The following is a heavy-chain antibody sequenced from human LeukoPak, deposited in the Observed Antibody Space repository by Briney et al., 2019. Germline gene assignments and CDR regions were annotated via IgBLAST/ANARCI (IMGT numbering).Heavy chain of an antibody. J-gene: IGHJ4*02. D-gene: IGHD2-15*01. CDR3: ARRLCGIGTCYKFDY. CDR1: GFTFKSYW. Sequence: GGSLRLSCAASGFTFKSYWMSWVRQAPGKGLEWVASIKEDGSEKYYVDSVKGRFTISRDNAENSLYLQMNSLRAEDTAVYFCARRLCGIGTCYKFDYWGQGTPVTVSS. V-gene: IGHV3-7*01. CDR2: IKEDGSEK.